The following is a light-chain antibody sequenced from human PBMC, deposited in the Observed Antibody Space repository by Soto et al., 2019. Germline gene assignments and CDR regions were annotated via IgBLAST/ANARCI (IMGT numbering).Light chain of an antibody. CDR1: QGISSY. J-gene: IGKJ5*01. CDR3: QQLNTFPIT. V-gene: IGKV1-9*01. Sequence: DIQLTQSPSFLSASPGDRVTITCRASQGISSYLAWYQQSPWRAPKLLIYAASTLQSGVPSRFSGSGSGTEFTLTLSSLQPKDFATYYCQQLNTFPITFGQGTRLEIK. CDR2: AAS.